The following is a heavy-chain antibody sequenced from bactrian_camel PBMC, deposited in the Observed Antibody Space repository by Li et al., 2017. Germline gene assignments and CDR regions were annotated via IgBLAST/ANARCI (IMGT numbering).Heavy chain of an antibody. J-gene: IGHJ4*01. D-gene: IGHD1*01. V-gene: IGHV3S42*01. CDR3: AADELNHGLAWRGYTY. CDR1: IYTFSSWC. CDR2: IDTRGGGT. Sequence: VQLVESGGELVQPGKSLSLSCAASIYTFSSWCMGWFRQSPGKEREGVAAIDTRGGGTIADSVKDRYTISKDNANNALYLQMNSLRPEDTAMYYCAADELNHGLAWRGYTYWSQGTQVTVS.